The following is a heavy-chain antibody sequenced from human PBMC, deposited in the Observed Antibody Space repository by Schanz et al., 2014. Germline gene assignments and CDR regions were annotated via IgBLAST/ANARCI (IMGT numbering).Heavy chain of an antibody. J-gene: IGHJ4*02. CDR3: AKDDVWASGSYYDY. CDR1: GFNFTIYS. V-gene: IGHV3-48*01. CDR2: ISGDSSTI. Sequence: EVQLVESGGGLVQPGGSLRLSCAASGFNFTIYSMNWVRQAPGKGLEWVSYISGDSSTIFYADSVRGRFTISRDNSKNTLYLKMTSLRAEDTDVYYCAKDDVWASGSYYDYWGQGTLVTVSS. D-gene: IGHD3-10*01.